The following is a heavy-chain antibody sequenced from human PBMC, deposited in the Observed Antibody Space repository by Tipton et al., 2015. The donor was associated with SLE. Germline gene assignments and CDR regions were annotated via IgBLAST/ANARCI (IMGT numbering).Heavy chain of an antibody. CDR1: GFTFRSYW. J-gene: IGHJ4*02. CDR3: AGGNWNRFDY. D-gene: IGHD1-20*01. V-gene: IGHV3-74*01. Sequence: GSLRLSCAASGFTFRSYWMHWVRQAPGKGLVWVSGINSDGSSTSYADSVKGRFTISRDNAKNTLYLQMNSLRAEDTAVYYCAGGNWNRFDYWGQGTLVTVSS. CDR2: INSDGSST.